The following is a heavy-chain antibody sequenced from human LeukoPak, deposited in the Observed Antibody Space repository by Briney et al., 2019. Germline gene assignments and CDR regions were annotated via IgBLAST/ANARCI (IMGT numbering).Heavy chain of an antibody. CDR3: ARVSMVRGTYYYYMDV. CDR2: INPNSGGT. J-gene: IGHJ6*03. V-gene: IGHV1-2*02. CDR1: GYTFTGYY. Sequence: ASVKVSCKASGYTFTGYYMHWVRQAPGQGLEWMGWINPNSGGTNYAQKFQGRVTMTRDTSVSTAYMELSRLRSDDTAVYYCARVSMVRGTYYYYMDVWGKGTTVTVSS. D-gene: IGHD3-10*01.